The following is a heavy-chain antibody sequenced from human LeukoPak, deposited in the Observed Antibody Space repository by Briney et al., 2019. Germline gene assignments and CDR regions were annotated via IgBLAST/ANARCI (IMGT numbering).Heavy chain of an antibody. CDR2: IYHSGST. D-gene: IGHD6-6*01. J-gene: IGHJ4*02. CDR1: GGSISSSSYY. CDR3: ARGTIAARPSIDY. V-gene: IGHV4-39*07. Sequence: SETLSLTCTVSGGSISSSSYYWGWIRQPPGKGLEWIGEIYHSGSTNYNPSLKSRVTISVDKSKNQFSLKLSSVTAADTAVYYCARGTIAARPSIDYWGQGTLVTVSS.